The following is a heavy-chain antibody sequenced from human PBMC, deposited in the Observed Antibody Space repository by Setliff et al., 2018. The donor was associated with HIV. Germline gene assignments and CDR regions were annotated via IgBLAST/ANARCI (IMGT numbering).Heavy chain of an antibody. J-gene: IGHJ4*02. V-gene: IGHV4-59*01. CDR2: IYYSGST. Sequence: SETLSLTCSLSGGSISSYHWNWIRQPPGKGLEWIGYIYYSGSTNYNPSLKSRVTISVDTSKNQFSLKLNSVTAADSAVYYCARRFRYCRNTSCYKGLDFWSQGTLVTVSS. D-gene: IGHD2-2*02. CDR1: GGSISSYH. CDR3: ARRFRYCRNTSCYKGLDF.